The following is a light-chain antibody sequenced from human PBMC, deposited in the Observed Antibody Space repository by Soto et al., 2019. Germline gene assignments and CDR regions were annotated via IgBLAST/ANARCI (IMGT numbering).Light chain of an antibody. CDR1: QSLSTW. CDR2: DAS. V-gene: IGKV1-5*01. J-gene: IGKJ1*01. Sequence: DIPMTQSPSTLSASVGDRVTITCRASQSLSTWLAWYQQKPGKAPKVLIYDASSLESGVPSRFSGSGAGTEFTLTISSLQPDDFATYSCQQYNSYWTFGQGTKVEIK. CDR3: QQYNSYWT.